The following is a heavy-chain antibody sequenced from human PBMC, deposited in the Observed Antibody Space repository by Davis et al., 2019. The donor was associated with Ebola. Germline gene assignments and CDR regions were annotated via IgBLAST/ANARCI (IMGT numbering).Heavy chain of an antibody. D-gene: IGHD4-11*01. Sequence: GGSLRLSCAASGFTFSSYAMSWVRQAPGKGLEWVSAISGSGGNTYYADSVKGRFTISRDNSKNTLYLQMNSLRPEDTAVYYCARDSDDYSFDYWGQGTLVTVSS. CDR1: GFTFSSYA. V-gene: IGHV3-23*01. CDR2: ISGSGGNT. J-gene: IGHJ4*02. CDR3: ARDSDDYSFDY.